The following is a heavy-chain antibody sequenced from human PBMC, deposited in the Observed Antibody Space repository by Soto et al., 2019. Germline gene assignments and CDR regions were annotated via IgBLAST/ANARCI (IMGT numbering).Heavy chain of an antibody. CDR3: TKQKGDSRTYIGMDV. CDR2: AYYRSQRNY. D-gene: IGHD2-21*02. Sequence: SQTISLICTLAGDSVSSNSAAWNWLRQFPSRGIEWLGRAYYRSQRNYDSTVSVRSRITVIPDTSKNPLSLQLNSVTPEDTAVYYCTKQKGDSRTYIGMDVCGQGTTVTVSS. J-gene: IGHJ6*02. V-gene: IGHV6-1*01. CDR1: GDSVSSNSAA.